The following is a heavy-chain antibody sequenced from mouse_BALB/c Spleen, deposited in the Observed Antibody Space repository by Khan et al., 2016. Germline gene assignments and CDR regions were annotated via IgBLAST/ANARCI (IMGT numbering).Heavy chain of an antibody. Sequence: QVQLQQSGAELARPGASVKLSCKASGYTFTSYWMQWVKQRPGQGLEWIGAIYPGDGDTRYTQKFKGKATLTADKSSSTAYMQLSSLASEDSAVYDYASYYGSSYDSFDYWGQGTTLTVSS. V-gene: IGHV1-87*01. CDR1: GYTFTSYW. CDR3: ASYYGSSYDSFDY. D-gene: IGHD1-1*01. CDR2: IYPGDGDT. J-gene: IGHJ2*01.